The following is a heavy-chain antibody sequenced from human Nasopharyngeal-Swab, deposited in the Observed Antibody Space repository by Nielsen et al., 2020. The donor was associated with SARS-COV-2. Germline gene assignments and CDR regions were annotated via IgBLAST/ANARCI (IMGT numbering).Heavy chain of an antibody. J-gene: IGHJ6*03. V-gene: IGHV3-21*01. CDR3: ARERKNYYDSSGYYLEFYYYYYMDV. CDR1: GFTFSSYS. CDR2: ISSSSSYI. Sequence: GESLKISCAASGFTFSSYSMSWVRQAPGKGLEWVSSISSSSSYIYYADSVKGRFTISRDNAKNSLYLQMNSLRAEDTAVYYCARERKNYYDSSGYYLEFYYYYYMDVWGKGTTVTVSS. D-gene: IGHD3-22*01.